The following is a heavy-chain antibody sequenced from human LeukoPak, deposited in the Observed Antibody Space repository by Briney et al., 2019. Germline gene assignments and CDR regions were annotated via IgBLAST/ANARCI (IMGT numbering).Heavy chain of an antibody. CDR3: AKSWASRVATTYDV. V-gene: IGHV3-21*01. J-gene: IGHJ4*02. CDR2: ISGSAAYK. D-gene: IGHD5-24*01. Sequence: GGSLRLSCAASGLTFTNYTMNWVRQAPGKGLEWVSSISGSAAYKFYSDSVKGRFTISRDNAKKSLYLQMNSLRSEDTAIYYCAKSWASRVATTYDVWGQGALVTVSS. CDR1: GLTFTNYT.